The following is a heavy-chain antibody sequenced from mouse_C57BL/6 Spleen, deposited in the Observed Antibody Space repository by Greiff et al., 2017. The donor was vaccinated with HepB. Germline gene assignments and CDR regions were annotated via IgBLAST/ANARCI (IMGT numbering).Heavy chain of an antibody. V-gene: IGHV1-52*01. J-gene: IGHJ1*03. CDR3: ARAGYCGSSYGWYFDV. D-gene: IGHD1-1*01. CDR2: IDPSDSET. Sequence: QVQLQQPGAELVRPGSSVKLSCKASGYTFTSYWMHWVKQRPIQGLEWIGNIDPSDSETHYNQKFKDKATLTVDKSSSTAYMQLSSLTSEDSAVYYCARAGYCGSSYGWYFDVWGTGTTVTVSS. CDR1: GYTFTSYW.